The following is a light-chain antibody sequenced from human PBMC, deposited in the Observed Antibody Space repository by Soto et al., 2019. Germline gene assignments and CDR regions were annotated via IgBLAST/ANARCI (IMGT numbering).Light chain of an antibody. CDR2: GAS. CDR1: QSVSHN. V-gene: IGKV3D-15*01. J-gene: IGKJ5*01. CDR3: QQYNNWPAIT. Sequence: IVMTQSPAAVSVTPGERATLSCRSSQSVSHNLAWYRQKPGQAPRLLIYGASTRATGIPARFSGSGSGTEFTLTISSLQSEDFAVYYCQQYNNWPAITFGQGTRLE.